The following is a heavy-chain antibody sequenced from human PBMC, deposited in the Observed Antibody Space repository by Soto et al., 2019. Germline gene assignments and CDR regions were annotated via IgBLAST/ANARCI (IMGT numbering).Heavy chain of an antibody. CDR3: AREAKVRRVTMLLDC. D-gene: IGHD4-17*01. CDR1: GFIFSSSA. CDR2: ISGSGGYT. V-gene: IGHV3-23*01. J-gene: IGHJ4*02. Sequence: EVQLLESGGGLIQPGGSLRLSCAASGFIFSSSAMNWVRQAPGKGLEWVSGISGSGGYTYYADSVKGRFTISRDSSKNTLYLQMNSLRAEDTGIYDCAREAKVRRVTMLLDCWGQGTLVTVSS.